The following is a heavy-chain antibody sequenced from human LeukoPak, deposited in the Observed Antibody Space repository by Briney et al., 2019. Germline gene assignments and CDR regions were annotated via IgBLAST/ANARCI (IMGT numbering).Heavy chain of an antibody. CDR1: GFTFSSYN. CDR3: ARGRPSDY. J-gene: IGHJ4*02. V-gene: IGHV3-48*04. Sequence: PGGSLRLSCAASGFTFSSYNMNWVRQAPGKGLEWVSYISSSSTTIYYADSVKGRFTISRDNAKNSLDLQMNSLRAEDTAVYCCARGRPSDYWGQGTLVTVSS. CDR2: ISSSSTTI.